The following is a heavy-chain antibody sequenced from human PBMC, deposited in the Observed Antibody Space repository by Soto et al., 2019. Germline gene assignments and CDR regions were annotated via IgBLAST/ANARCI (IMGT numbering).Heavy chain of an antibody. CDR1: GFILSGYD. V-gene: IGHV3-13*05. J-gene: IGHJ6*02. Sequence: PGGSLRLSCVASGFILSGYDMHWVRQATGEGLEWVSAIGTAGDPYYSGSVKGRFTISRGNAENSVYLQMNSLRAGDTAVYYCARAGYDSSGYYFYAMDVWGPGTTVTVLL. CDR2: IGTAGDP. CDR3: ARAGYDSSGYYFYAMDV. D-gene: IGHD3-22*01.